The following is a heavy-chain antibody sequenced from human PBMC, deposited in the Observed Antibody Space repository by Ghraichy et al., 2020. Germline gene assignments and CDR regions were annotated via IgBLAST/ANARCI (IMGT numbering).Heavy chain of an antibody. CDR1: GGSISSYY. V-gene: IGHV4-4*07. J-gene: IGHJ6*02. CDR2: IYTSGST. Sequence: SETLSLTCTVSGGSISSYYWSWIRQPAGKGLEWIGRIYTSGSTNYNPSLKSRVTMSVDTSKNQFSLKLSSVTAADTAVYYCARGSYGSGSYPRGYYYYYGMDVWGQGTTVTVSS. D-gene: IGHD3-10*01. CDR3: ARGSYGSGSYPRGYYYYYGMDV.